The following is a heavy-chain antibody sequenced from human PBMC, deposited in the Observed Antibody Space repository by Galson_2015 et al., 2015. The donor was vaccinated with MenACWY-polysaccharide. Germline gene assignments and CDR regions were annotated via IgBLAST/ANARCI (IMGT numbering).Heavy chain of an antibody. CDR2: INSDGSST. CDR3: ARNMRPYTSGAIPDY. J-gene: IGHJ4*02. D-gene: IGHD2-8*01. V-gene: IGHV3-74*01. Sequence: SLRLSCAASGFTFSSYWMHWVRHAPGKGLVWVSRINSDGSSTGYADSVKGRLTISRDNAKNTLYLQMNSLRADDTAVYYCARNMRPYTSGAIPDYWGQGALVTVSS. CDR1: GFTFSSYW.